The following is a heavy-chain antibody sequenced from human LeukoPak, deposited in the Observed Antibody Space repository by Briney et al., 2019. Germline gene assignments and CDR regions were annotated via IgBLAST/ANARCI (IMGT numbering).Heavy chain of an antibody. CDR1: GFTFSSYS. J-gene: IGHJ6*03. CDR2: ISSSGSTI. Sequence: GGSLRLSCAASGFTFSSYSMNWVRQAPGKGLEWVSYISSSGSTIYYADSVKGRFTISRDNAKNSLYLQMNSLRAEDTAVYYCARAYYGSGNTTDYYYYMDVWGRGTTVTVSS. CDR3: ARAYYGSGNTTDYYYYMDV. D-gene: IGHD3-10*01. V-gene: IGHV3-48*04.